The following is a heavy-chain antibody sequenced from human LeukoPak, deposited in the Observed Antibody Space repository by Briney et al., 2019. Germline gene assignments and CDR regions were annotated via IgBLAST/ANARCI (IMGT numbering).Heavy chain of an antibody. V-gene: IGHV1-2*02. CDR2: VNPNSGGT. Sequence: ASVKVSCKASGYTFSDSYMHWVRQAPGHGIEWMGWVNPNSGGTNDAQKFQGRVTMTRDTSSFTAYMEPSRLRSDDTAVYYCATRGDYCSTTSCYAFWSQGALVTVSS. CDR3: ATRGDYCSTTSCYAF. D-gene: IGHD2-2*01. CDR1: GYTFSDSY. J-gene: IGHJ4*02.